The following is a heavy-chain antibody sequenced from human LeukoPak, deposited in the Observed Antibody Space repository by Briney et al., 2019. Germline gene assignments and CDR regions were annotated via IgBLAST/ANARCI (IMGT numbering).Heavy chain of an antibody. CDR2: INPNSGGT. Sequence: GASVKVSCKASGYTFTGYYMHWVRQAPGQGLEWMGWINPNSGGTNYAQKFQGRVTMTRDTSISTAYMELSRLRSDDTAVYYCARTIGGSDEGPDYWGQGTLVTVSS. CDR1: GYTFTGYY. CDR3: ARTIGGSDEGPDY. D-gene: IGHD3-10*01. J-gene: IGHJ4*02. V-gene: IGHV1-2*02.